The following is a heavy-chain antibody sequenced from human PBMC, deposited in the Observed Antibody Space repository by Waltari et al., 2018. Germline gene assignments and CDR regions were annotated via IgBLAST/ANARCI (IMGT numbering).Heavy chain of an antibody. D-gene: IGHD2-2*01. CDR1: GYSFTSYW. V-gene: IGHV5-51*01. J-gene: IGHJ4*02. CDR2: IYPGDSDT. CDR3: ARQIGYCSSTSCYGYFDY. Sequence: EVQLVQSEAEVKKPGESLKISCKGSGYSFTSYWIGWVRQMPGKGLEWMGIIYPGDSDTRYSPSFQGQVTISADRSISTAYLQWSSLKALDTAMYYCARQIGYCSSTSCYGYFDYWGQGTLVTVSS.